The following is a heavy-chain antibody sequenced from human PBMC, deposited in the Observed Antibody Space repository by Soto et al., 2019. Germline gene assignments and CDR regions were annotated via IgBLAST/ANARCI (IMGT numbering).Heavy chain of an antibody. Sequence: SETLSLTCTVSGGSISSGGYYWSWIRQHPGKGLEWIGYIYYSGATRYNPSLTSRVTISEDMSKNQLSLELTSVTAADTGVYFCARVFIFTTLTADYYHMYVCGKGTSVIVSS. CDR1: GGSISSGGYY. V-gene: IGHV4-31*03. J-gene: IGHJ6*03. CDR2: IYYSGAT. CDR3: ARVFIFTTLTADYYHMYV. D-gene: IGHD4-17*01.